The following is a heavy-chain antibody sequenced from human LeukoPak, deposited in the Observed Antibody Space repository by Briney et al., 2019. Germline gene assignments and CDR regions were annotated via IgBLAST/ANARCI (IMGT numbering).Heavy chain of an antibody. D-gene: IGHD3-3*01. V-gene: IGHV4-34*01. Sequence: SETLSLTCAVYGGSFSGYYWSWIRQPPGKGLEWIGEINHSGSTNYNPSLKSRVTISVDTSKNQFSLKLSSVTAADTAVYYCARGHQGAYDFWSGYVGVWFGPWGQGTLVTVSS. J-gene: IGHJ5*02. CDR3: ARGHQGAYDFWSGYVGVWFGP. CDR1: GGSFSGYY. CDR2: INHSGST.